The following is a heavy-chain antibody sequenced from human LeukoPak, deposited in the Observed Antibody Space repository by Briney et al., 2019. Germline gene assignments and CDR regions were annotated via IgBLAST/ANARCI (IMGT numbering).Heavy chain of an antibody. D-gene: IGHD3-22*01. J-gene: IGHJ1*01. CDR3: TRDKEWYDSSGYYRQH. CDR1: GFTFGDYA. V-gene: IGHV3-49*04. Sequence: GGSLRLSCTASGFTFGDYAMSWVRQAPGKGLEWVGFIRSKAYGGTTEYAASVKGRFTISRDDSKSIAYLQMNSLKTEDTAVYYCTRDKEWYDSSGYYRQHWGQGTLVTVSS. CDR2: IRSKAYGGTT.